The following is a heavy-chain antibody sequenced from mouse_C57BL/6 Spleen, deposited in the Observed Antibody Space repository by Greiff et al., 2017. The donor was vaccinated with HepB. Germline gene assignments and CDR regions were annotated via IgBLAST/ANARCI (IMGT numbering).Heavy chain of an antibody. Sequence: VQLQESGPGLVQPSQSLSITCTVSGFSLTSYGVHWVRQSPGKGLEWLGVIWRGGSTDYNAAFMSRLSITKDNSKSQVFFKMNSLQADDTAIYYCAKKAYYSNAMDYWGQGTSVTVSS. CDR2: IWRGGST. CDR3: AKKAYYSNAMDY. CDR1: GFSLTSYG. J-gene: IGHJ4*01. D-gene: IGHD2-5*01. V-gene: IGHV2-5*01.